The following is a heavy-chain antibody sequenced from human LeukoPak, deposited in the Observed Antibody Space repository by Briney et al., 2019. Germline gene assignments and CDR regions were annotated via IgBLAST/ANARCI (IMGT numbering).Heavy chain of an antibody. Sequence: TASETLSLTCAVYGGSFSGYYWSWIRQPPGKGLEWIGEINHSGSTNYNPSLKSRVTISVDTSKNQFSLKLSSVTAADTAVYYCARGRDNYYDSSGRRVGYEFDYWGQGTLVTVSS. D-gene: IGHD3-22*01. V-gene: IGHV4-34*01. J-gene: IGHJ4*02. CDR2: INHSGST. CDR1: GGSFSGYY. CDR3: ARGRDNYYDSSGRRVGYEFDY.